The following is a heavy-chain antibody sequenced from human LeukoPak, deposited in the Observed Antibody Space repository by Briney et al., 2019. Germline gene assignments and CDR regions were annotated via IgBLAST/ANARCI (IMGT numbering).Heavy chain of an antibody. CDR1: GFSDSSNS. V-gene: IGHV3-53*01. CDR3: ATKSGGILPLY. CDR2: IYGGGGGVT. D-gene: IGHD1-14*01. J-gene: IGHJ4*02. Sequence: GGSLRLSCAASGFSDSSNSMSWVRQAPGKGLEWVSVIYGGGGGVTCYVDSIKGRFTISRDNSKNTLDLQMNSLRAEDTAVYYCATKSGGILPLYWGQGTLVTVS.